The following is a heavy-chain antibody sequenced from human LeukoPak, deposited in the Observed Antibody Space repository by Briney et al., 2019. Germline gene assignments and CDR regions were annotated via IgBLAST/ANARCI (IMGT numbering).Heavy chain of an antibody. V-gene: IGHV3-48*02. D-gene: IGHD3-10*01. J-gene: IGHJ4*02. Sequence: VWSLRLSCAASGFTFSSYSMNWVRQAPGKGLKGISYITGSSSAIYYADSVKGRFTISRDNANNSLYLQMNSLRDEDTAMYYCAKDRIVGVISGIDYWGQGTLVTVSS. CDR1: GFTFSSYS. CDR3: AKDRIVGVISGIDY. CDR2: ITGSSSAI.